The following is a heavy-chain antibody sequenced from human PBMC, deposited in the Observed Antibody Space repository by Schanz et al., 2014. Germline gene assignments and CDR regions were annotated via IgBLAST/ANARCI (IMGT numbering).Heavy chain of an antibody. CDR2: IYYTGTT. CDR3: ARRDNYLSAFDI. J-gene: IGHJ3*02. V-gene: IGHV4-39*01. Sequence: QLQLQESGPGLVKPSETLSLTCTVSGASISGSSDYWGWIRQSPGKGLEWIGNIYYTGTTYYNPSLKSRFSIPVDTSKNQVSLKLTSVTAADTAVFYCARRDNYLSAFDIWGQGTMVTVSS. D-gene: IGHD4-4*01. CDR1: GASISGSSDY.